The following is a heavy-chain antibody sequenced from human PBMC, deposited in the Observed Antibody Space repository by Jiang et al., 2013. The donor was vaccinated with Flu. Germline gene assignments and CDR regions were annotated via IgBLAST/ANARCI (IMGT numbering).Heavy chain of an antibody. CDR2: INPNSGGT. Sequence: GLEWMGWINPNSGGTTMHRSFRAGSTMTRDTSISTAYMELSRLRSDDTAVYYCARGIAVAGSTWFDPWGQGTLVTVSS. D-gene: IGHD6-19*01. CDR3: ARGIAVAGSTWFDP. V-gene: IGHV1-2*02. J-gene: IGHJ5*02.